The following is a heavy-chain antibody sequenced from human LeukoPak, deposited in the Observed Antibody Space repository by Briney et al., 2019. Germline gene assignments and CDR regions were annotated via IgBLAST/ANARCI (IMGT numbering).Heavy chain of an antibody. CDR3: ARDTYCSGGRCYSRVGY. Sequence: ASVKVSCKASRYTFTNYPMNWVRQAPGQGLEWMGWINTNTGNPTYAQGFTERFVFSWDTSVNTAYLQINSLKPEDTAVYFCARDTYCSGGRCYSRVGYWGQGTVVTVSS. V-gene: IGHV7-4-1*02. J-gene: IGHJ4*02. D-gene: IGHD2-15*01. CDR2: INTNTGNP. CDR1: RYTFTNYP.